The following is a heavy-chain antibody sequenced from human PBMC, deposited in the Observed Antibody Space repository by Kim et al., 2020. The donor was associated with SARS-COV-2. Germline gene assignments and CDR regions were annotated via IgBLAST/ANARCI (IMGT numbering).Heavy chain of an antibody. CDR3: ARDGLYGDYDFDY. J-gene: IGHJ4*02. Sequence: GGSLRLSCAASGFTFSGYGMHWVRQAPGKGLEWVAVIWYDGSNKYYADSVKGRFTISRDNSKNTLYLQMNSLRAEDTAVYYCARDGLYGDYDFDYWGQGTLVTVSS. D-gene: IGHD4-17*01. CDR1: GFTFSGYG. CDR2: IWYDGSNK. V-gene: IGHV3-33*01.